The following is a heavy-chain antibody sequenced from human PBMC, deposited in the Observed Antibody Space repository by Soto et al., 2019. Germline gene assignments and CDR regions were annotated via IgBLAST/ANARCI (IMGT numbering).Heavy chain of an antibody. Sequence: QITLKESGPTLVKPTQTLTLTCTFSGFSLSTSGVGVGWIRQPPGKALEWLALIYWDDDKRYSPSLKSRLTIXTDXSXTQVVLTMTNMDPVDTATYYCAHGIRRGYSYGLFDYWGQGTLVTVSS. CDR1: GFSLSTSGVG. D-gene: IGHD5-18*01. J-gene: IGHJ4*02. CDR3: AHGIRRGYSYGLFDY. CDR2: IYWDDDK. V-gene: IGHV2-5*02.